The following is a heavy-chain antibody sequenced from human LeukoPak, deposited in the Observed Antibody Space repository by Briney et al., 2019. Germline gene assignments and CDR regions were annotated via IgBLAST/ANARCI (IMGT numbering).Heavy chain of an antibody. J-gene: IGHJ5*02. CDR3: VREAGYCTAASCSETNWFDP. CDR2: ISNGY. D-gene: IGHD2-8*02. Sequence: GGSLRLSCVASGFVFSSHAMSWVRQAPGKGLEWVSAISNGYYYADSVKGRFTISRDNSKDTVYLQMSSLRAEDTAVYFCVREAGYCTAASCSETNWFDPWGQGTLVTVSS. CDR1: GFVFSSHA. V-gene: IGHV3-23*05.